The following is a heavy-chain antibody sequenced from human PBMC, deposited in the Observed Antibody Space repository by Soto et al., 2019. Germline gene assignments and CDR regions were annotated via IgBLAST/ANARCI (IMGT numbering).Heavy chain of an antibody. CDR2: ISSGSSST. Sequence: GGSLRLSCAASGFTFSTYPMKWLRQAPGKGLEWVSYISSGSSSTHYADSVQGRFIVSRDNAKSSLYLEMNNLRDDDPAVYYCARRDIHYCMAVWAQGPPVTVSS. J-gene: IGHJ6*02. V-gene: IGHV3-48*02. CDR1: GFTFSTYP. CDR3: ARRDIHYCMAV.